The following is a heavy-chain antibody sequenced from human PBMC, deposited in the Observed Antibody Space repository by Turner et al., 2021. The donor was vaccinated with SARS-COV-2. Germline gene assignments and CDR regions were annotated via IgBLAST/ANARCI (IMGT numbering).Heavy chain of an antibody. Sequence: QLQLQESGPGLVTPSETLSLTCTVSGCSISSSNYYWGWIRQPPGKGLEWIGSIYYSGSNYYNPSLKSRVTISVDTSKNQFSLKLSSVTAADTAVYYCARLLNPGSYYYYYYGMDVWGQGTTVTVSS. V-gene: IGHV4-39*01. D-gene: IGHD3-10*01. CDR3: ARLLNPGSYYYYYYGMDV. CDR2: IYYSGSN. J-gene: IGHJ6*02. CDR1: GCSISSSNYY.